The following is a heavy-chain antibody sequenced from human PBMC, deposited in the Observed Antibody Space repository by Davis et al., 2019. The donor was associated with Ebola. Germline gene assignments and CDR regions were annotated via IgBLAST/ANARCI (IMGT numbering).Heavy chain of an antibody. CDR1: GFTFNNYA. Sequence: PGGSLRLSCSASGFTFNNYAMHWVRQAPGRGLDFVSGINDNGGRTHYADSVKGRFTIFRDDSRSTVYLQMTSLTVEDTALYYCVKDRRGSYAFDIWGQGTMVTVSS. D-gene: IGHD1-26*01. CDR2: INDNGGRT. CDR3: VKDRRGSYAFDI. J-gene: IGHJ3*02. V-gene: IGHV3-64D*06.